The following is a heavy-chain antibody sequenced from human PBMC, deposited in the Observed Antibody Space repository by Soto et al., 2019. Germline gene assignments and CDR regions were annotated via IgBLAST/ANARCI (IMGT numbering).Heavy chain of an antibody. CDR3: ARDLGITIFGVVIIPPHYYYGMDV. Sequence: GGSLRLSCAASGFTFSSYGMHWVRQAPGKGLEWVAVIWYDGSNKYYADSVKGRFTISRDNSKNTLYLQMNSLRAEDTAVYYCARDLGITIFGVVIIPPHYYYGMDVWGQGTTVTVSS. V-gene: IGHV3-33*01. J-gene: IGHJ6*02. CDR2: IWYDGSNK. D-gene: IGHD3-3*01. CDR1: GFTFSSYG.